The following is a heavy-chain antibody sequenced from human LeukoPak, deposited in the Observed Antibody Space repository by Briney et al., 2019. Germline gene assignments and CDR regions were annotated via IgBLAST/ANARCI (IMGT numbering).Heavy chain of an antibody. D-gene: IGHD2-2*01. CDR3: ARLVVPAERYYYYGMDV. V-gene: IGHV3-48*03. J-gene: IGHJ6*04. CDR1: GFTFSSYE. Sequence: PGGSLRLSCAASGFTFSSYEMNWVRQAPGKGLEWVSYISSSGSTIYYADSVKGRFTISRDNAKNSLYLQMNSLRAEDTAVYYCARLVVPAERYYYYGMDVWGKGTTVTVSS. CDR2: ISSSGSTI.